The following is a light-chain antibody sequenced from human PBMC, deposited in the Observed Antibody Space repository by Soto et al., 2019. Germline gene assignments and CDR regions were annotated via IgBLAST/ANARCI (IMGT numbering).Light chain of an antibody. V-gene: IGKV1-33*01. CDR3: QQYDNLIT. J-gene: IGKJ5*01. CDR1: QDISNY. Sequence: DIQMTQSPSSLSASVGDRVTITCPASQDISNYLNWYQQKPGKAPKLLIYDASNLETGVPSRFSGSGSGTDFTFTISSLQPEDIATYYCQQYDNLITFGQGTRLEI. CDR2: DAS.